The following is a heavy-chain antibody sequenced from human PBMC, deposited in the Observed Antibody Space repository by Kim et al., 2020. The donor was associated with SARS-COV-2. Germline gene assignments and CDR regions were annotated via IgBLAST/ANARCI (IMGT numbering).Heavy chain of an antibody. D-gene: IGHD7-27*01. CDR2: VYFRGTT. CDR1: GDSMSADY. V-gene: IGHV4-59*08. J-gene: IGHJ4*02. CDR3: ARRETRDLFTSDWGFFDY. Sequence: SETLSLTCTVSGDSMSADYWNWIRQSPGKGLEWIGYVYFRGTTSYNPSLKSRVTISIDMSNSQFSLKLNSVTAADTAVYYCARRETRDLFTSDWGFFDYWWRGALVAASS.